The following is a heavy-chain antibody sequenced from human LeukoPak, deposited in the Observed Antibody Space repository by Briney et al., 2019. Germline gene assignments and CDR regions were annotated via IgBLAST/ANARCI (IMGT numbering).Heavy chain of an antibody. J-gene: IGHJ4*02. D-gene: IGHD3-10*01. CDR1: GFTFSDYY. CDR3: ASPYGSGSDAADY. CDR2: ISSSGSTI. Sequence: GGSLRLSCAASGFTFSDYYMSWIRQAPGKGLEWVLYISSSGSTIYYADSVKGRFTISRDNAKNSLYLQMNSLRAEDTAVYYCASPYGSGSDAADYWGQGTLVTVSS. V-gene: IGHV3-11*01.